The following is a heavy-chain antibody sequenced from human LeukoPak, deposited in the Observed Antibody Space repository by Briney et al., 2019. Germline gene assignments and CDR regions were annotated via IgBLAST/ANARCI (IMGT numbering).Heavy chain of an antibody. CDR2: INHSGST. J-gene: IGHJ4*02. CDR3: ARALISARRDGYNSTVGYPVSFDF. V-gene: IGHV4-34*01. Sequence: SETLSLTCAVYGGSFSGYYWSWIRQPPGKGLEWIGEINHSGSTNCNPSLKSRVTISVDTSKNQFSLKLSSVTAADTAVYYCARALISARRDGYNSTVGYPVSFDFWGQGTLVTVSS. D-gene: IGHD5-24*01. CDR1: GGSFSGYY.